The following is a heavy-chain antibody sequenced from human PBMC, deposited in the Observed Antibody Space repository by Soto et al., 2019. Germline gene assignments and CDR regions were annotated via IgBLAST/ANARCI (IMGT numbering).Heavy chain of an antibody. D-gene: IGHD4-17*01. CDR3: ARENDYGGYYYYMDV. CDR1: GGSISSYY. J-gene: IGHJ6*03. CDR2: IYYSGST. Sequence: TLSLTCTVSGGSISSYYWSWIRQPPGKGLEWIGYIYYSGSTNYNPSLKSRVTISVDTSKNQFSLKLSSVTAADTAVYYCARENDYGGYYYYMDVWGKGTTVTVSS. V-gene: IGHV4-59*01.